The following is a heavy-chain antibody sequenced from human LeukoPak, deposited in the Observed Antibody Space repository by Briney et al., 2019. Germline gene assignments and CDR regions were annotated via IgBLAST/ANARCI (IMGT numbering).Heavy chain of an antibody. CDR3: ARPDYGDYGGFDY. D-gene: IGHD4-17*01. J-gene: IGHJ4*02. CDR2: INPNSGGT. CDR1: GYTFTGYY. V-gene: IGHV1-2*04. Sequence: GASVKVSCKASGYTFTGYYMHRVRQAPGQGLEWMGWINPNSGGTNYAQKFQGWVTMTRDTSISTAYMELSRLRSDDTAVYYCARPDYGDYGGFDYWGQGTLVTVSS.